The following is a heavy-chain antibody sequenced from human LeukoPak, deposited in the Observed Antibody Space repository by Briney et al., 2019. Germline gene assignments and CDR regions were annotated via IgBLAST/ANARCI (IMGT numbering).Heavy chain of an antibody. CDR2: MYAGGST. J-gene: IGHJ2*01. CDR1: GFTVSNNY. Sequence: GGSLRLSCAASGFTVSNNYVNWVRQAPGKGLEWVSVMYAGGSTVYADSVKGRFTTSTDISKNTLYLQMNSLRPEDTAVYYCARDLRYSVSWYWYFDLWGRGTLVTVSS. D-gene: IGHD6-13*01. V-gene: IGHV3-53*01. CDR3: ARDLRYSVSWYWYFDL.